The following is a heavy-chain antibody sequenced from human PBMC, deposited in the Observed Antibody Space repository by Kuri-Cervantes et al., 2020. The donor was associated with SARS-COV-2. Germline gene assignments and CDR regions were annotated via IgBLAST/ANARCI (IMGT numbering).Heavy chain of an antibody. Sequence: SETLSLTCTVYGGSFSGYSWSWIRQPPGKGLEWIGEVNHNGNTNYNPSLKRRVTISLDTSKNQFSLTLSSVTAADTAVYYCARGDTDYYESSGYSYYFVYWGQGTLVTVSS. CDR2: VNHNGNT. D-gene: IGHD3-22*01. J-gene: IGHJ4*02. V-gene: IGHV4-34*01. CDR3: ARGDTDYYESSGYSYYFVY. CDR1: GGSFSGYS.